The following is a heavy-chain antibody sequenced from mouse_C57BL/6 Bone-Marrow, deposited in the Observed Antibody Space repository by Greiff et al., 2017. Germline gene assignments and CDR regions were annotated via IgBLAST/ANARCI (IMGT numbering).Heavy chain of an antibody. D-gene: IGHD1-1*01. CDR3: VNTVVARDWFAY. V-gene: IGHV3-6*01. Sequence: EVKLVESGPGLVKPSQSLSLSCSVTGYSITSGYYWNWLRQFPGNKLEWMGYISNDGSNNYNPSLKNRISITRDTSKNQFFLKLNSVTTEDTATYYSVNTVVARDWFAYWGQGTLVTVSA. CDR2: ISNDGSN. CDR1: GYSITSGYY. J-gene: IGHJ3*01.